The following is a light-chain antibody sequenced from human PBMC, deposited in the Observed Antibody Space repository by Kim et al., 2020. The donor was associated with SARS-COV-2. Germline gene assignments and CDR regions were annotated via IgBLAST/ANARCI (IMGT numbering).Light chain of an antibody. V-gene: IGKV1-9*01. J-gene: IGKJ4*02. Sequence: SCVEGQLTLTGRARQDISSYLPWYQQTRGKAPKLLIYAAYTWQSGVTSRFRGSGSERDFTLNLSSLQPEYFGAYYCQVLNSYPLTFGGGTKVDIK. CDR3: QVLNSYPLT. CDR2: AAY. CDR1: QDISSY.